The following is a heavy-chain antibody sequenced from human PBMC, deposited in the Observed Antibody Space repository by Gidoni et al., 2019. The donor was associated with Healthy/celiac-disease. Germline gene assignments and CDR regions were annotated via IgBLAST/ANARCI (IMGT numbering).Heavy chain of an antibody. CDR2: IKQDGSEK. CDR3: ARENIAAAGLFDY. J-gene: IGHJ4*02. D-gene: IGHD6-13*01. CDR1: GFTFSSYW. V-gene: IGHV3-7*03. Sequence: EVQLVESGGGLVQPGGSLRLSCAASGFTFSSYWMSWVRQAPGKGLEWVANIKQDGSEKYYVDSVKGRFTISRDNAKNSLYLQMNSLRAEDTAVYYCARENIAAAGLFDYWGQGTLVTVSS.